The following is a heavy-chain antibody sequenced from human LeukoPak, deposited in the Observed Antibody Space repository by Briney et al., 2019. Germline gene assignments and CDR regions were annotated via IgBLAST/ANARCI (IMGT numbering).Heavy chain of an antibody. V-gene: IGHV3-33*08. CDR3: ARGLPPDLTYPRRDIAVAGTFDY. J-gene: IGHJ4*02. D-gene: IGHD6-19*01. CDR2: IWYDVSNK. CDR1: GFIFSNAW. Sequence: PGGSLRLSCAASGFIFSNAWMTWVRQAPGKGLEWVAVIWYDVSNKYYADSVKGRFTISRDNSKNTLYLQMNSLRAEDTAVYYCARGLPPDLTYPRRDIAVAGTFDYWGQGTLVTVSS.